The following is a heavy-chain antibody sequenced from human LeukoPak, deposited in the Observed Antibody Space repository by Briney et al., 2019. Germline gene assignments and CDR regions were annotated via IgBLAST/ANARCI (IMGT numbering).Heavy chain of an antibody. V-gene: IGHV4-59*01. J-gene: IGHJ3*02. CDR3: ARKTHTARMNAFDI. Sequence: PSETLSLTCTVSGGSISSYYRSWVRQPPGKGLEWLGYIYYSGSTNYNPSLKSRVTISVDTSKNQFSLKLSSVTAADTAVYYCARKTHTARMNAFDIWGQGTMVTVSS. CDR2: IYYSGST. CDR1: GGSISSYY. D-gene: IGHD5-18*01.